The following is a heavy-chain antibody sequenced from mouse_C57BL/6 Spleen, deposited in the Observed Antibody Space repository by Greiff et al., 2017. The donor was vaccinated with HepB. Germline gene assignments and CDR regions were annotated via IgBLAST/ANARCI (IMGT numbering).Heavy chain of an antibody. CDR2: IHPNSGST. Sequence: QVQLQQSGAELVKPGASVKLSCKASGYTFTSYWLHWVKQRPGQGLEWIGMIHPNSGSTNYNEKFKSKATMTVDKSSSTAYMQLSSLTSEDSAVYYCARLDYYGSVYYFDYWGQGTTLTVSS. CDR3: ARLDYYGSVYYFDY. V-gene: IGHV1-64*01. J-gene: IGHJ2*01. CDR1: GYTFTSYW. D-gene: IGHD1-1*01.